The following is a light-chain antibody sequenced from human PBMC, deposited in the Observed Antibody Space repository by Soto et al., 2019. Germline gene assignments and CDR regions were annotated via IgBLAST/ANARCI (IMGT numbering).Light chain of an antibody. J-gene: IGLJ1*01. CDR3: SSYTSSSTLLYV. Sequence: QSALTQPASVSGSPGQSITISCTGTSSDVGGHNYVSWYQQHPGKAPKLMIYDVSNRPSGVSNRFSGSKSGNTASLTISGLQAEDEADYYCSSYTSSSTLLYVFGTGTKVTVL. CDR2: DVS. V-gene: IGLV2-14*01. CDR1: SSDVGGHNY.